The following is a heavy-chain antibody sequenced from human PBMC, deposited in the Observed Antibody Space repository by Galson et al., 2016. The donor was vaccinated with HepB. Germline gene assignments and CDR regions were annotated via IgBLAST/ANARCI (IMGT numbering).Heavy chain of an antibody. CDR3: AREYFFDSSGPEPQIDH. CDR1: GYTFTGYY. CDR2: INPNGGGT. V-gene: IGHV1-2*02. D-gene: IGHD3-22*01. Sequence: SVKVSCKASGYTFTGYYMHWVRQAPGQGLEWMGWINPNGGGTNYAQKFQDRVTMTSDTSISTAYMELSRLRSDDTAVYYCAREYFFDSSGPEPQIDHWGQGTLVTVSS. J-gene: IGHJ4*02.